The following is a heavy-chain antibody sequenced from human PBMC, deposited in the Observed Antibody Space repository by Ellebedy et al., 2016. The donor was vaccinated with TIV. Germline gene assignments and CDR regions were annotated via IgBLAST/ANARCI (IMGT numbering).Heavy chain of an antibody. CDR2: INHSGST. CDR1: GGSFSGYY. CDR3: ARVSEGGYDS. J-gene: IGHJ5*02. D-gene: IGHD5-12*01. V-gene: IGHV4-34*01. Sequence: SETLSLXCAVYGGSFSGYYWSWIRQPPGKGLEWIGEINHSGSTNYNPSLKSRVTISVDTSKNQFSLKLSSVTAADTAVYYCARVSEGGYDSWGQGTLVTVSS.